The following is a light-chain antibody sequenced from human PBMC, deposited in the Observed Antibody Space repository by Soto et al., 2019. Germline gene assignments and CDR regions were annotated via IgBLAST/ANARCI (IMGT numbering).Light chain of an antibody. CDR1: QSVSSY. CDR2: DAF. Sequence: EIVLTQSPATLSLSPGERATLSCRASQSVSSYLAWYQQKPGQAPRLLIYDAFNRATGIPARFSGSGSGTDFTLTISSLEPEDFAVYYCQQHSNWPPALTFGGGTKVEIK. V-gene: IGKV3-11*01. J-gene: IGKJ4*01. CDR3: QQHSNWPPALT.